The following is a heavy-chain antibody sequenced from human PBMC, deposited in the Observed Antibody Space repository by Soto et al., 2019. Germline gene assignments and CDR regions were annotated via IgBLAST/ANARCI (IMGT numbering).Heavy chain of an antibody. J-gene: IGHJ6*02. D-gene: IGHD3-10*01. CDR1: GYTFTSYD. CDR3: ARDRGVRYYYYGMDA. Sequence: ASVKVSCKASGYTFTSYDINWVRQATGQGLEWMGWMNPNSGNTGYAQKFQGRVTMTRNTSISTAYMELSSLRSEDTAVYYCARDRGVRYYYYGMDAWGQGTTVTVSS. CDR2: MNPNSGNT. V-gene: IGHV1-8*01.